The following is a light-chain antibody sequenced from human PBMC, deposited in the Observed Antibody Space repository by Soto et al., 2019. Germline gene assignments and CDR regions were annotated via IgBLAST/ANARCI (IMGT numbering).Light chain of an antibody. CDR1: QSVNN. J-gene: IGKJ4*01. CDR3: QQRANWPLS. Sequence: EIVLTQSPATLSLSPGEGVTLSCRASQSVNNLAWYQQKPVQAPRLLIYDASNRATGIPARFSGSGSGTDFTLTITYLEPEDFAVYYCQQRANWPLSFGGGTKVEIK. CDR2: DAS. V-gene: IGKV3-11*01.